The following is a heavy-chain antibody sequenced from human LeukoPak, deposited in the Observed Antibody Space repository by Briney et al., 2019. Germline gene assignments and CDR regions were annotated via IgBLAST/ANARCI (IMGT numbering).Heavy chain of an antibody. Sequence: GGSLRLSCAASGFTFSDYYMSWIRQAPGKGLEWVSYISSSGSTIYYADSVKGRFTISRDNAKNTVYLQMNSLRAEDTAIYYCANRFYGSSFDYWGQGTLVTVSS. V-gene: IGHV3-11*01. D-gene: IGHD6-13*01. J-gene: IGHJ4*02. CDR3: ANRFYGSSFDY. CDR2: ISSSGSTI. CDR1: GFTFSDYY.